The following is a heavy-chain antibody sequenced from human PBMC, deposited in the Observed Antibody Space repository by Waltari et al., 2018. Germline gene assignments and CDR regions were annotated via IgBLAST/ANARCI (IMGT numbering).Heavy chain of an antibody. CDR1: GFTFTTNW. V-gene: IGHV3-7*03. CDR2: INQRGSDK. CDR3: ARGPGLDN. Sequence: EVQLVESGGGLVQPGGSLRLSCAASGFTFTTNWMGWIRQAPGKGLEWVANINQRGSDKYNLYSGKGRFTISRDNAKNSLYLQMNSLRVEDTAVYYCARGPGLDNWGQGTLVTVSP. J-gene: IGHJ4*02.